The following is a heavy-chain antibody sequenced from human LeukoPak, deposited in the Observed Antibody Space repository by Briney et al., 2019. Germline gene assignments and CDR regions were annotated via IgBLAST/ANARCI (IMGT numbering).Heavy chain of an antibody. CDR2: ISAYNGNT. CDR1: GYSFTSYW. D-gene: IGHD3-10*01. V-gene: IGHV1-18*04. Sequence: GESLKISCKGSGYSFTSYWIGWVRQAPGQGLEWMGWISAYNGNTNYAQKLQGRVTMTTDTSTSTAYMELRSLRSDDTAVYYCARGGRITMVRGVNDYWGQGTLVTVSS. CDR3: ARGGRITMVRGVNDY. J-gene: IGHJ4*02.